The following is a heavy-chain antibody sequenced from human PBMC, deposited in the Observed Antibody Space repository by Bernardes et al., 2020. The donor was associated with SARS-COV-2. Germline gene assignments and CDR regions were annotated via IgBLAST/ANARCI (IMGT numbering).Heavy chain of an antibody. Sequence: SSPTQAKPTQTLTLTYTFSGFSLSSSGVAVGWVRQPPGKALEWLALIYWDGERHYSPSLKSRLTITKDTAKNQVVLTVTNMDPVDTATYFCTHTYFDVLADYYNVGGFDYWGQGTLVTVPS. J-gene: IGHJ4*02. CDR1: GFSLSSSGVA. CDR3: THTYFDVLADYYNVGGFDY. V-gene: IGHV2-5*02. CDR2: IYWDGER. D-gene: IGHD3-9*01.